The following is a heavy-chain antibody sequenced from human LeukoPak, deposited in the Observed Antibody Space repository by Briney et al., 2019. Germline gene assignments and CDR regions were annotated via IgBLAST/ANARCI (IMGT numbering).Heavy chain of an antibody. J-gene: IGHJ3*02. CDR3: VTDSGSYFRLDAFDI. CDR2: SDPADGQT. V-gene: IGHV1-24*01. D-gene: IGHD1-26*01. Sequence: ASVKVSCKLSGHTLSELSIHWVRQVPEKGLEWMGGSDPADGQTIYSQKFQGRVTMTEDTFTDTAYMELSSLGSEDTAIYYCVTDSGSYFRLDAFDIWGPGTLVTVSS. CDR1: GHTLSELS.